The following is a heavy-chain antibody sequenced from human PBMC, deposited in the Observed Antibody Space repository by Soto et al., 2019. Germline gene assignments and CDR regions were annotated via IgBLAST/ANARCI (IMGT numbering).Heavy chain of an antibody. V-gene: IGHV3-23*01. CDR1: GFTFTNYA. Sequence: GGSLRLSCAASGFTFTNYAMTWVRQPPGQGLEWVSISSGSGSGGSTNYADSVKGRFTISRDNSKNTLYLQMNSLRVEDTAVYYCAKDRDDYRNYVFDYWGQGTLVTVSS. CDR3: AKDRDDYRNYVFDY. CDR2: SSGSGSGGST. D-gene: IGHD4-4*01. J-gene: IGHJ4*02.